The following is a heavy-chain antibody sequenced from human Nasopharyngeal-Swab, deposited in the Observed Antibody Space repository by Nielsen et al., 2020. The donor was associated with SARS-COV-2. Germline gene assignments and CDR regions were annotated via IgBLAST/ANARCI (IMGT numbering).Heavy chain of an antibody. CDR1: GFSLSNARMG. D-gene: IGHD1-26*01. J-gene: IGHJ5*02. CDR2: IFSNDEE. CDR3: ARSIPAVGSWFDP. V-gene: IGHV2-26*01. Sequence: SGPTLVKPTETLTLTCTVSGFSLSNARMGVSWIRQPPGKALEWLAHIFSNDEESYSTSLKSRLTISKDTSKSQVVLTMTNMDPVDTATYYCARSIPAVGSWFDPWGQGTLVTVSS.